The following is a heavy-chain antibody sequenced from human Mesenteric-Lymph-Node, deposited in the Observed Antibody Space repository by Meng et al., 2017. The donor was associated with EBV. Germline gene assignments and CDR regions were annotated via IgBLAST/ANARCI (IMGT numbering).Heavy chain of an antibody. Sequence: EVPVVVSGGALVRLGGSMRRACVCSGYTFSQYWMHWVRQSPWMGLEWVSRLNEDGATTTYADSVRGRFTISRDNAKNTLYLQMNSLRAEDTAVYYCSRDLVGSDDSWGQGTLVTVSS. D-gene: IGHD2-8*02. V-gene: IGHV3-74*01. CDR2: LNEDGATT. CDR1: GYTFSQYW. J-gene: IGHJ5*01. CDR3: SRDLVGSDDS.